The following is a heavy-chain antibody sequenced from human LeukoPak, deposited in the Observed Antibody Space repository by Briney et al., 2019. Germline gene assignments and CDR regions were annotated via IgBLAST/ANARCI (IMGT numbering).Heavy chain of an antibody. CDR1: GGSISSSSYY. J-gene: IGHJ3*02. V-gene: IGHV4-39*01. D-gene: IGHD3-3*01. Sequence: PSETLSLTCTVSGGSISSSSYYWGWIRQPPGKGLEWIGSIYYSGSTYYNPSLKSRVTISVDTSKNQFSLKLSSVTAADTAVYYCARGGWGNVNYDFWSGPPPKAFDIWGQGTMVTVSS. CDR2: IYYSGST. CDR3: ARGGWGNVNYDFWSGPPPKAFDI.